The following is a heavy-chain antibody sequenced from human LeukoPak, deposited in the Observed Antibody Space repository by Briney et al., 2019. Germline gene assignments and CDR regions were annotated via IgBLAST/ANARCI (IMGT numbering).Heavy chain of an antibody. V-gene: IGHV3-30-3*01. J-gene: IGHJ2*01. D-gene: IGHD3-22*01. CDR1: GFTFSSYA. CDR2: ISYDGSNK. Sequence: PGRSLRLSCAASGFTFSSYAMHWVRQAPGKGLEWVAVISYDGSNKYYADSVKGRFTISRDNSKNTLYLQMNSLRAEDTAVYYCARDHGSITMIVVAPGWYFDLWGRGTLVTVSS. CDR3: ARDHGSITMIVVAPGWYFDL.